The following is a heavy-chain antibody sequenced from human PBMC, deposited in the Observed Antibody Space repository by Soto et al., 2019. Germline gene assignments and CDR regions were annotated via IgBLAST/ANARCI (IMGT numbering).Heavy chain of an antibody. CDR2: ISAYNGNT. Sequence: ASEKVSCKASGYTFTSYGISWVRQAPGQGLEWMGWISAYNGNTNYAQKLQGRVTMTTDTSTSTAYMELRSLRSDDTAVYYCARDRVPRHPVVTLGYWGQGTLVTVSS. CDR3: ARDRVPRHPVVTLGY. D-gene: IGHD2-21*02. CDR1: GYTFTSYG. J-gene: IGHJ4*02. V-gene: IGHV1-18*01.